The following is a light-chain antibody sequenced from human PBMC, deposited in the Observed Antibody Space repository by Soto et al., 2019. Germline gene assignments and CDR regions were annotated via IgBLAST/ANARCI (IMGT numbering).Light chain of an antibody. CDR1: SSDVGGYNY. CDR3: SSYAGNNILV. Sequence: QSALTQPPSASGSPGQSVTISCTGTSSDVGGYNYVSWYQQHPGKVPKLMIYEVTKRPSGVPDRFSGSKSGNTASLTVSGLQAEDEADYYCSSYAGNNILVFGGGTQLTVL. CDR2: EVT. J-gene: IGLJ3*02. V-gene: IGLV2-8*01.